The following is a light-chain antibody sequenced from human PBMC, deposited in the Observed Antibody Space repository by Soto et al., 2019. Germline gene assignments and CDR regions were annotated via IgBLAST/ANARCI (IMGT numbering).Light chain of an antibody. V-gene: IGKV3-15*01. Sequence: EIVMTQSPATLSVSPGERATLSCRASQSVSSNLAWYQQKPGQAPRLLIYGASTRATVIPARFSGSGSGTEFTLTISSLQSEDFAVYYCQQYNNWPLTFGGGTKVESK. CDR2: GAS. J-gene: IGKJ4*01. CDR3: QQYNNWPLT. CDR1: QSVSSN.